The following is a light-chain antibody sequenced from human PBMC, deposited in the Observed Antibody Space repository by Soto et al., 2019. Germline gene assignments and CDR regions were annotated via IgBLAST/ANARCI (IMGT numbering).Light chain of an antibody. CDR2: AAS. V-gene: IGKV1-39*01. CDR1: QTISTH. J-gene: IGKJ2*01. Sequence: DIQMTQSPSSLSASVRDRVTITCRASQTISTHLNWYQQKPGKAPKLLIYAASTLQSGVPSRFSGSRSGTDFTLTINSLQPEDFATYYCQQSLTIPYTFGQGTKPEIK. CDR3: QQSLTIPYT.